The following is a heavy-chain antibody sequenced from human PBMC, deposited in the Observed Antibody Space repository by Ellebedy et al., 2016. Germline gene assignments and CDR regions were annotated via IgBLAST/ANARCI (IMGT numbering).Heavy chain of an antibody. CDR2: ISSSSSTI. Sequence: GGSLRLSXAASGFTFSDYYMSWIRQAPGKGLEWVSYISSSSSTIYYADSVKGRFTISRDNSKNTLYLQMNSLRAEDTAVYYCAKALSGSYNYWGQGTLVTVSS. J-gene: IGHJ4*02. D-gene: IGHD1-26*01. CDR3: AKALSGSYNY. V-gene: IGHV3-11*04. CDR1: GFTFSDYY.